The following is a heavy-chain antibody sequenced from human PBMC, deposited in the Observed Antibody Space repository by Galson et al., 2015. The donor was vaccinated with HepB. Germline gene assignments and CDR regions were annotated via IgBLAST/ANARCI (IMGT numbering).Heavy chain of an antibody. Sequence: SLRLSCAASGFTFSSYAMSWVRQAPGKGLEWVSAISGSGGSTYYADSVKGRFTISRDNSKNTLYLQMNSLRAEDTAVYYCAKDLFAGVVPAPSMDVWGQGTTVTVSS. CDR3: AKDLFAGVVPAPSMDV. CDR2: ISGSGGST. J-gene: IGHJ6*02. CDR1: GFTFSSYA. D-gene: IGHD2-2*01. V-gene: IGHV3-23*01.